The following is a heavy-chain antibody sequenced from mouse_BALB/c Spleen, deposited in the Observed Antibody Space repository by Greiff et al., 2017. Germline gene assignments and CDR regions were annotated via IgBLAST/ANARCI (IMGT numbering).Heavy chain of an antibody. J-gene: IGHJ4*01. V-gene: IGHV7-3*02. CDR3: ARLLRDYAMDY. D-gene: IGHD2-1*01. Sequence: EVNVVESGGGLVQPGGSLRLSCATSGFTFTDYYMSWVRQPPGKALEWLGFIRNKANGYTTEYSASVKGRFTISRDNSQSILYLQMNTLRAEDSATYYCARLLRDYAMDYWGQGTSVTVSS. CDR1: GFTFTDYY. CDR2: IRNKANGYTT.